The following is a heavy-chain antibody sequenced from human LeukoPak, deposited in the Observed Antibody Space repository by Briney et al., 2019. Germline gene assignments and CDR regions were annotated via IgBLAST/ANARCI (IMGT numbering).Heavy chain of an antibody. CDR3: ARGGSRYSGSYYGG. CDR2: VYYTGST. Sequence: SETLSLTCTVSGGSNSSSGYYWGWIRQPPGKGLEWVGSVYYTGSTFYNPSLKSRVTTSVDTSKNQFSLKLSSVTAADTAVYYCARGGSRYSGSYYGGWGQGTLVTVSS. CDR1: GGSNSSSGYY. J-gene: IGHJ4*02. V-gene: IGHV4-39*01. D-gene: IGHD1-26*01.